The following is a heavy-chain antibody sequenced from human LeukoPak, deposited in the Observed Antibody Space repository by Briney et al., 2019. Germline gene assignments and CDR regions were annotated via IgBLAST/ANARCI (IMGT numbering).Heavy chain of an antibody. CDR3: AKVTNYGDSRDFDY. CDR2: IRYDGSNK. Sequence: GGSLRLSCAASGFTFSSYGMHWVRQAPGKGLEWVAFIRYDGSNKYYADSVKGRFTISRDNSKNTLYLQLNSLRAEDTAVYYCAKVTNYGDSRDFDYWGQGTLVTVSS. D-gene: IGHD4-17*01. CDR1: GFTFSSYG. J-gene: IGHJ4*02. V-gene: IGHV3-30*02.